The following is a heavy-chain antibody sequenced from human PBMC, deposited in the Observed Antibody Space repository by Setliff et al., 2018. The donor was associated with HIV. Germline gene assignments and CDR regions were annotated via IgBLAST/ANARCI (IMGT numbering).Heavy chain of an antibody. J-gene: IGHJ3*02. Sequence: PSETLSLTCTASGGSISSGGYYWSWIRQHPGKGLEWIGYIYYSGSTYYNPSLKSRVTISVDTSKNQFSLELSSVTAADTAVYYCARELLNYYYDSSGYRAAFDIWGQGTMVTVSS. D-gene: IGHD3-22*01. CDR2: IYYSGST. CDR3: ARELLNYYYDSSGYRAAFDI. CDR1: GGSISSGGYY. V-gene: IGHV4-31*03.